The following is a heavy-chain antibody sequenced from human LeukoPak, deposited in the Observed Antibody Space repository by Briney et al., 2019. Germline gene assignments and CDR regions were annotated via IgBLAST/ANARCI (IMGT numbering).Heavy chain of an antibody. CDR2: ISWNSGSI. CDR3: AKDMVLLGDPSGPSVLFDY. CDR1: GFTFDDYA. J-gene: IGHJ4*02. D-gene: IGHD3-16*01. Sequence: GGSLRLSCAASGFTFDDYAMHWVRQAPGKGLEWVSGISWNSGSIGYADSVKGRFTISRDNAKNSLYPQMNSLRAEDTALYYCAKDMVLLGDPSGPSVLFDYWGQGTLVTVSS. V-gene: IGHV3-9*01.